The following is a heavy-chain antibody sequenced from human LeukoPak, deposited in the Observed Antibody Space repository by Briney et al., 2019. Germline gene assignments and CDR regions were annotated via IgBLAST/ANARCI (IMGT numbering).Heavy chain of an antibody. D-gene: IGHD6-13*01. V-gene: IGHV4-30-2*01. Sequence: PSETLSLTCTVSGGSISSGGYYWSWIRQPPGKGLEWIGYIYHSGSTYYNPSLKSRVTISVDRSKNQFSLKLSSVTAADAAVYYCAVLIAAAGFPFDYWGQGTLVTVSS. CDR2: IYHSGST. CDR3: AVLIAAAGFPFDY. CDR1: GGSISSGGYY. J-gene: IGHJ4*02.